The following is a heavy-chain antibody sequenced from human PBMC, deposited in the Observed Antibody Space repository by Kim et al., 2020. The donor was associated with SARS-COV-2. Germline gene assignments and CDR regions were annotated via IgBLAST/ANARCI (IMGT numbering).Heavy chain of an antibody. D-gene: IGHD2-2*01. V-gene: IGHV1-69*13. J-gene: IGHJ6*02. Sequence: SVKVSCKASGGTFSSYAISWVRQAPGQGLEWMGGIIPIFGTANYAQKFQGRVTITADESTSTAYMELSSLRSEDTAVYYCARDRGVVVVPAAPRRYYYYGMDVWGQGTTVTVSS. CDR3: ARDRGVVVVPAAPRRYYYYGMDV. CDR1: GGTFSSYA. CDR2: IIPIFGTA.